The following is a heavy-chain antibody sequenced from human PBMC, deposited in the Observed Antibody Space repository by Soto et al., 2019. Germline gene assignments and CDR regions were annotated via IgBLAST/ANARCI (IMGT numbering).Heavy chain of an antibody. CDR2: ISGSGGST. CDR3: ARGYSSSYDAFDI. D-gene: IGHD6-13*01. Sequence: EVQLLESGGGLVQPGGSLRLSCAASGFTFSSYAMSWVRQAPGKGLEWVSAISGSGGSTYYADSVKGRFTISRDNSKKTLYLQMNSLRAEETAVYYCARGYSSSYDAFDIWGQGTMVTVSS. V-gene: IGHV3-23*01. J-gene: IGHJ3*02. CDR1: GFTFSSYA.